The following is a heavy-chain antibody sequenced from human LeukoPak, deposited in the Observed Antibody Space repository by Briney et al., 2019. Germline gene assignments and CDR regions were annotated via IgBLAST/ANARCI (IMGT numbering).Heavy chain of an antibody. V-gene: IGHV4-61*02. CDR1: GGSISSGSYY. Sequence: SQTLSLTCTVSGGSISSGSYYWNWIRQPAGKGLEWIGRIYTSGSASYNPSLKSRVTMSVDTSKNQFSLKLSSVTAADTAVYYCAREWDSWGQGTLVTVSS. J-gene: IGHJ4*02. CDR3: AREWDS. CDR2: IYTSGSA.